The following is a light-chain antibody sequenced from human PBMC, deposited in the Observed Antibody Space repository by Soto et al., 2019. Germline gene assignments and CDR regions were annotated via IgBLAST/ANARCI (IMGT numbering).Light chain of an antibody. V-gene: IGLV1-40*01. CDR1: SSNIGAGYD. J-gene: IGLJ1*01. CDR3: QSYDSSLSGAA. CDR2: GNS. Sequence: QSVLTQPPSVSGAPGQRVTISCTGSSSNIGAGYDVHWYQQLPGTAPKLLIYGNSNRPSGVPDRFSGPKSGTSASLAITGLQAEDEADYYCQSYDSSLSGAAFGTGTKLTVL.